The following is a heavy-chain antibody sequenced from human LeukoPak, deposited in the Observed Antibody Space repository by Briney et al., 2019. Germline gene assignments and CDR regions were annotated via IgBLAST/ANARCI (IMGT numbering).Heavy chain of an antibody. D-gene: IGHD3-22*01. CDR3: ARGREDYYDSSGYYCGAFDI. CDR1: GGTFSSYA. J-gene: IGHJ3*02. Sequence: SVKVSCKASGGTFSSYAISWVRQAPGQGLEWMGRIIPIFGTANYAQKFQGRVTITTDESTSTAYMELSSLRSEDTAVYYCARGREDYYDSSGYYCGAFDIWGQGTMVTVSS. V-gene: IGHV1-69*05. CDR2: IIPIFGTA.